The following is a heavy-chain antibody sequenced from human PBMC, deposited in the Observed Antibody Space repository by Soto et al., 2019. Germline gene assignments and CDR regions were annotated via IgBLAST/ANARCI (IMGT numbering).Heavy chain of an antibody. CDR2: IFHSGST. J-gene: IGHJ6*02. Sequence: QVQLQESGPGLVKPSQTLSLTCTVSGASITSGAYYWSWIRQPPGKGLEWIGYIFHSGSTYYNPSFERRTSISVDTSKNQFSLRLNSMSAADTAMYYCARAIYDFLTGYPGYFYGMDVWGQGTTVTVSS. CDR1: GASITSGAYY. CDR3: ARAIYDFLTGYPGYFYGMDV. D-gene: IGHD3-9*01. V-gene: IGHV4-30-4*01.